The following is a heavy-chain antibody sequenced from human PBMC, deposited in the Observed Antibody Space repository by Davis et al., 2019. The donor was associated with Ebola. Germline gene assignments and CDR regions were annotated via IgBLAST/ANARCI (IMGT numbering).Heavy chain of an antibody. CDR2: MNPDSGNT. CDR3: ARSYGAGNWFDP. J-gene: IGHJ5*02. V-gene: IGHV1-8*01. Sequence: AASVKVSCKASGYTFTNYDINWVRQATGQGLEWMGWMNPDSGNTDYVQKFQGRVTMTRNTSISTAYMELSSLRSEDTAVYYCARSYGAGNWFDPWGQGTLVTVSS. CDR1: GYTFTNYD. D-gene: IGHD4-17*01.